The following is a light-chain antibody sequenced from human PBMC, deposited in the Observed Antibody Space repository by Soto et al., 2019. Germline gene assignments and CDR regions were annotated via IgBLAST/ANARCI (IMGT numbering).Light chain of an antibody. V-gene: IGLV1-40*01. CDR1: KSNIGAGYD. CDR3: QCYDSRLSGSYV. J-gene: IGLJ1*01. Sequence: QSVLTQPPSVSGAPGQRVTISCTGRKSNIGAGYDVHWYQQVPGTAPRLVIYDNNNRPSGVPDRFSASKSGTSASLAIDGLQAEDEADYYCQCYDSRLSGSYVFGTGTKVTVL. CDR2: DNN.